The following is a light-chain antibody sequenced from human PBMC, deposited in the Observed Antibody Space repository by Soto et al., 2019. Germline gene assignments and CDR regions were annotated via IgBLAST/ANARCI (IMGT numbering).Light chain of an antibody. V-gene: IGLV1-40*01. CDR1: SSNSGAGYD. Sequence: QSVLTQPPSVSGAPGRRVTISCTGSSSNSGAGYDVHWYQQLPGTAPKPLIYGNSNRPSGVPDRFSGSKSGTSASLAITGLQAEDEADYYCQSYDSSLSGWVFGGGTKLTVL. CDR2: GNS. J-gene: IGLJ3*02. CDR3: QSYDSSLSGWV.